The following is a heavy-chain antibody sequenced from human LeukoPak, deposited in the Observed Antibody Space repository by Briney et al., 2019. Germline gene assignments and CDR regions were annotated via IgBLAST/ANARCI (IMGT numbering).Heavy chain of an antibody. Sequence: PSETLSLTCTVSGGSISSSSYYWGWIRQPPGKGLEWIGSIYYSGSTYYNPSLKSRVTISVDTSKNQFSLKLSSVTAADTAVYYCARDLYYDSSGYYPFDPWGQGTLVTVSS. CDR1: GGSISSSSYY. CDR3: ARDLYYDSSGYYPFDP. V-gene: IGHV4-39*07. J-gene: IGHJ5*02. CDR2: IYYSGST. D-gene: IGHD3-22*01.